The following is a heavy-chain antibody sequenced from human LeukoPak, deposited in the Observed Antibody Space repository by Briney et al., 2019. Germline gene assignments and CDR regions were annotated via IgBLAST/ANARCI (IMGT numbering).Heavy chain of an antibody. CDR3: ARGRGDYVFD. CDR2: TNHSGST. J-gene: IGHJ4*02. CDR1: GGSFSGYY. D-gene: IGHD4-17*01. V-gene: IGHV4-34*01. Sequence: SETLSLTCAVYGGSFSGYYWSWIRQPPGKGLEWIGETNHSGSTNYNPSLKSRVTISVDTSKNQFSLKLSSVTAADTAVCYCARGRGDYVFDWGQGTLVTVSS.